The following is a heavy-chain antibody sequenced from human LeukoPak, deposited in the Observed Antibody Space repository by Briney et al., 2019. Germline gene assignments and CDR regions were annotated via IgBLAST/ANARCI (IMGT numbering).Heavy chain of an antibody. D-gene: IGHD3-22*01. CDR2: ISGSGGST. CDR3: AKSWYYYDSSGFPRDAFDI. J-gene: IGHJ3*02. CDR1: GFTFSSYG. V-gene: IGHV3-23*01. Sequence: GGSLRLSCTASGFTFSSYGMSWVRQAPGKGLEWVSAISGSGGSTYYADSVKGRFTIPRDNSKHTLYLQMNSLRAEDTAVYYCAKSWYYYDSSGFPRDAFDIWGQGTMVTVSS.